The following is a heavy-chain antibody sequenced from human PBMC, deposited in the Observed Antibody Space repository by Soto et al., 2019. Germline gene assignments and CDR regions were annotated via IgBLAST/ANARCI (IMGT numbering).Heavy chain of an antibody. V-gene: IGHV1-69*02. Sequence: SVKVSCKASGGTFSIYTISWVRQAPGQGLEWMGRIIPILGIANYAQKFQGRVTITADKSTSTAYMELSSLRSEDTAVYYCARGRCSGGSCYQKNYYYYMDVWGKGTTVTVSS. CDR3: ARGRCSGGSCYQKNYYYYMDV. CDR1: GGTFSIYT. D-gene: IGHD2-15*01. CDR2: IIPILGIA. J-gene: IGHJ6*03.